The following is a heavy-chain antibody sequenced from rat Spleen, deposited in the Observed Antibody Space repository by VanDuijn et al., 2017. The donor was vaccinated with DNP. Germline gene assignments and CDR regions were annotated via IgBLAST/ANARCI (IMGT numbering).Heavy chain of an antibody. D-gene: IGHD1-4*01. CDR2: IWSGGGT. CDR3: TKSRDYRWFAY. V-gene: IGHV2-15*01. CDR1: GFSLTSYG. Sequence: QVQLKESGPGLVQPSQTLSLTCTVSGFSLTSYGVNWVRQPPGKGLEWIGTIWSGGGTDYKSALKSRLSISRDTYKSQVFLTMNSLQTEDTAIYFCTKSRDYRWFAYWGQGTLVTVSS. J-gene: IGHJ3*01.